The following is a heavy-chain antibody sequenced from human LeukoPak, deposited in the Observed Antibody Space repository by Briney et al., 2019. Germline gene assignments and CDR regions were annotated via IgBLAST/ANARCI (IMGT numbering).Heavy chain of an antibody. D-gene: IGHD5-24*01. V-gene: IGHV4-61*01. CDR2: IYYSGST. CDR3: VRDRELTY. CDR1: GGSVSSGSYY. J-gene: IGHJ4*02. Sequence: SETLSLTCTVSGGSVSSGSYYWSWIRQPPGKGLEWIGYIYYSGSTNYNPSLKSRVTISVDTSKNQFSLRLTSMTAADAAVYYCVRDRELTYWGQGTLVTVSS.